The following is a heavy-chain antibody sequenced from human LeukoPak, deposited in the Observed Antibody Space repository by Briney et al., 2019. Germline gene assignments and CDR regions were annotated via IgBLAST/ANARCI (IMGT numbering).Heavy chain of an antibody. V-gene: IGHV3-7*04. J-gene: IGHJ4*02. Sequence: GGSLRLSCAVSGLTTRNSWMSWVRQAPGKGLEWVANIDPDGTDLYYMDSVKGRFTVSRDNDKNSLYLQMHSLRVKDTATYYCVRGSSSFWGQGTLVTV. D-gene: IGHD2-2*01. CDR1: GLTTRNSW. CDR2: IDPDGTDL. CDR3: VRGSSSF.